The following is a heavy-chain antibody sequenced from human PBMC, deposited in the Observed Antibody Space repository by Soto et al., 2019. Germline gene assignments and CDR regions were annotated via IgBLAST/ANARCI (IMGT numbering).Heavy chain of an antibody. V-gene: IGHV3-30-3*01. J-gene: IGHJ6*02. CDR1: GFTFSSYA. D-gene: IGHD2-15*01. Sequence: PGGSLRLSCAASGFTFSSYAMHWVRQAPGKGLEWVAVISYDGSNKYYADSVKGRFTISRDNSKNTLYLQMNSLRAEDTAVYYCARDKVVVGGVGGATEVYYYYGMDVWGQGTTVTVSS. CDR2: ISYDGSNK. CDR3: ARDKVVVGGVGGATEVYYYYGMDV.